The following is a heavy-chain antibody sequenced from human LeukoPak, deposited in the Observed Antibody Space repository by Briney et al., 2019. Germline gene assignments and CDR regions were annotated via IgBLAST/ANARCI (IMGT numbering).Heavy chain of an antibody. CDR2: MNPNSGNT. J-gene: IGHJ6*03. D-gene: IGHD3-3*01. Sequence: ASVKVSCKASGYTFTSYDINWVRQATGQGPEWMGWMNPNSGNTGYAQKFQGRVTITRNTSISTAYMELSSLRSEDTAVYYCARGAPDFWSVYYMDVWGKGTTVTVSS. CDR3: ARGAPDFWSVYYMDV. V-gene: IGHV1-8*03. CDR1: GYTFTSYD.